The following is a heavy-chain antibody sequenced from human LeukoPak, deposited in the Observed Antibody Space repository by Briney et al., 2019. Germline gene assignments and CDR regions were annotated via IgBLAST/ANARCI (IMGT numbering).Heavy chain of an antibody. CDR2: INAGNGNT. Sequence: EASVTVSCTASGYTFTSYAMHWVRQAPGQRLEWMGWINAGNGNTKYSQKFQVRVTITRDTSASTAYMELSSLRSEDTAVYYCARDRTTGASYFDYWGQGTLVTVSS. D-gene: IGHD1-26*01. J-gene: IGHJ4*02. CDR1: GYTFTSYA. CDR3: ARDRTTGASYFDY. V-gene: IGHV1-3*01.